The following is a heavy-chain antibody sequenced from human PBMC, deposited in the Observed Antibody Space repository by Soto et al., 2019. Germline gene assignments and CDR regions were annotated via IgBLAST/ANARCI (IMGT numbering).Heavy chain of an antibody. CDR3: ARESLSGNTYYYDSSGPGPYYYYGMDV. CDR2: IIPIFGTA. J-gene: IGHJ6*02. CDR1: GGTFSSYA. D-gene: IGHD3-22*01. Sequence: ASVKVSCKASGGTFSSYAISWVRQAPGQGLEWMGGIIPIFGTANYAQKFQGRVTITADESTSTAYMELSSLRSEDTAVYYCARESLSGNTYYYDSSGPGPYYYYGMDVWGQGTTVTVSS. V-gene: IGHV1-69*13.